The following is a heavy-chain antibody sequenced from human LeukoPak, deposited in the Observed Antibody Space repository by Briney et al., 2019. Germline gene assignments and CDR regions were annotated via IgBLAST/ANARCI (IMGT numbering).Heavy chain of an antibody. D-gene: IGHD6-13*01. Sequence: GASVKVSCKTSGYTFTGYEINWVRQAPGQGLEWMGWMKSNSGDTHFAQKFQGRVTMTRNTSISTAFMELSSLRSEDTAVYYCARGEYSSSWYPFDYWGQGSLVTVSS. J-gene: IGHJ4*02. CDR3: ARGEYSSSWYPFDY. CDR2: MKSNSGDT. CDR1: GYTFTGYE. V-gene: IGHV1-8*01.